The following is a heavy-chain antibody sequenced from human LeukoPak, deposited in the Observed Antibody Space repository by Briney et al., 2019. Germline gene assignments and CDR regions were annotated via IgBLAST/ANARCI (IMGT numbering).Heavy chain of an antibody. Sequence: PSETLSLTCIVSGGSIRSYYWNWIRQSPGKTLEWIGYIYYSGSTNYNPSLKSRVTISVDTSKSQFSLKLSSVTAADTAVYYCARDEGGQLNYFDYWGQGTLVTVSS. CDR3: ARDEGGQLNYFDY. J-gene: IGHJ4*02. V-gene: IGHV4-59*01. CDR2: IYYSGST. CDR1: GGSIRSYY. D-gene: IGHD2-2*01.